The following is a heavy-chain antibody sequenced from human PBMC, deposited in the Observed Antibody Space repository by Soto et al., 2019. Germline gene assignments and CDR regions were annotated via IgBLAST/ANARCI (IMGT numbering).Heavy chain of an antibody. J-gene: IGHJ4*02. D-gene: IGHD3-10*01. Sequence: QVELKESGGGVVQPGRSLTLSCAASGFTFSNYGMHWVRQSPGKGLEWVAAIFDDGSNNQYADSVKGRFSISRDNSKDTLFLQMNNLRAEDTAVYYCARWIGKFNLDFWGQGTLVTVSS. CDR2: IFDDGSNN. V-gene: IGHV3-33*01. CDR1: GFTFSNYG. CDR3: ARWIGKFNLDF.